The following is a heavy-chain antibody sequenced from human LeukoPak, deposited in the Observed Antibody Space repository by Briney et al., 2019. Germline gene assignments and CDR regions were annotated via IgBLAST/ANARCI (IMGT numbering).Heavy chain of an antibody. Sequence: SETLSLTCAVYGGSFSGYYWSWIRQPPRKGLDWIGEINHSGSTNYNPSLKSRVTISVDTSKNQFSLKLSSVTAADTAVYYCARVIRWDYGDSYFDYWGQGTLVTVSS. D-gene: IGHD4-17*01. J-gene: IGHJ4*02. CDR3: ARVIRWDYGDSYFDY. CDR1: GGSFSGYY. V-gene: IGHV4-34*01. CDR2: INHSGST.